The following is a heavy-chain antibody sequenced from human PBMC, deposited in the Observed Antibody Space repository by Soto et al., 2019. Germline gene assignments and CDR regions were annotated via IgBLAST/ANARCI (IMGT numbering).Heavy chain of an antibody. J-gene: IGHJ6*02. Sequence: GGSLRLSCAASGFTFTYAWVNWVRPAPGKGLGRVGRIKTKTDGGTTYYAEPLTGRSTISRDDSKNTVYLQMARLKTDATGEFHCTTCTRGGCSVDYYGMQVWGQETTVNASS. CDR1: GFTFTYAW. CDR2: IKTKTDGGTT. V-gene: IGHV3-15*01. CDR3: TTCTRGGCSVDYYGMQV. D-gene: IGHD2-15*01.